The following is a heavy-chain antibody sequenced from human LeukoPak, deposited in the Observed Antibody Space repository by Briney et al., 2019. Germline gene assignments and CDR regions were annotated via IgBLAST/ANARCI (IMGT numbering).Heavy chain of an antibody. Sequence: SETLSLTCTVSGYSISSGYYWGWIRQPPGKGLEWIGSIYYSGSTYYNPSLKSRVTISVDTSKNQFSLKLSSVTAADTAVYYCAREFPYYYDSSGYPFDYWGQGTLVTVSS. V-gene: IGHV4-38-2*02. J-gene: IGHJ4*02. CDR3: AREFPYYYDSSGYPFDY. CDR2: IYYSGST. D-gene: IGHD3-22*01. CDR1: GYSISSGYY.